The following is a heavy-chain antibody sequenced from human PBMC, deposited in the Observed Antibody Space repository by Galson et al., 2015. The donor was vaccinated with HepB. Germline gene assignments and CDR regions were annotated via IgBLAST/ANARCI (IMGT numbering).Heavy chain of an antibody. D-gene: IGHD2-2*01. CDR2: ISYDGSNK. CDR1: GFTFSSYA. J-gene: IGHJ4*02. CDR3: ASPDPFTARFNFYQPLLHLVDY. Sequence: SLRLSCAASGFTFSSYAMHWVRQAPGKGLEWVAVISYDGSNKYYADSVKGRFTISRDNSKNTLYLQMNSLRAEDTAVYYCASPDPFTARFNFYQPLLHLVDYWGQGTLVTVSS. V-gene: IGHV3-30-3*01.